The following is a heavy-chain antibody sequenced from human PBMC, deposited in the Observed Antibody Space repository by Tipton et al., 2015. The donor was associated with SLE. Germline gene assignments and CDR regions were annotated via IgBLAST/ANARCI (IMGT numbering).Heavy chain of an antibody. D-gene: IGHD3-22*01. CDR1: GGSLSGYY. Sequence: TLSLTCGAYGGSLSGYYWSWIRQSPGKGLEWIGHIYYSGSTYYNPSLKSRVTISVDTSKNQFSLKLSSVTAADTAVYYCARSSGYYYYGMDVWGQGTTVTVSS. J-gene: IGHJ6*02. V-gene: IGHV4-34*09. CDR3: ARSSGYYYYGMDV. CDR2: IYYSGST.